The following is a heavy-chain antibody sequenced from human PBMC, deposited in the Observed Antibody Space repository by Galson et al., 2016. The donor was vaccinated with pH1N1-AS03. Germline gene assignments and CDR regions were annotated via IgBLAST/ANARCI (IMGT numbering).Heavy chain of an antibody. CDR2: LYWDDDQ. CDR3: AHSVITTVREPSYYFES. J-gene: IGHJ4*02. CDR1: GFSLTTSGVG. D-gene: IGHD3-10*01. V-gene: IGHV2-5*02. Sequence: PALVKPTQNLTLTCTFSGFSLTTSGVGVAWIRRPPGKALEWLALLYWDDDQRYSPSLKSRLTITKDTSKNQVVLTLTNMDPVDTATYYCAHSVITTVREPSYYFESWGQGTLVTVSA.